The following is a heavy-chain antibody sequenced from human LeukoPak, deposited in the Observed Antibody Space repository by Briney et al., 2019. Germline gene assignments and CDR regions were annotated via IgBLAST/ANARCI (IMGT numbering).Heavy chain of an antibody. Sequence: GGSLRLSCAASGFTFSSYGMHWVRQAPGKGLEWVAVIWYDGSNKYYADSVKGRFTISRDNSKNTLYLQMNSLRAEDTAVYYCAGDRYCSGGSCYPRWFDPWGQGTLVTVSS. V-gene: IGHV3-33*01. J-gene: IGHJ5*02. CDR1: GFTFSSYG. D-gene: IGHD2-15*01. CDR2: IWYDGSNK. CDR3: AGDRYCSGGSCYPRWFDP.